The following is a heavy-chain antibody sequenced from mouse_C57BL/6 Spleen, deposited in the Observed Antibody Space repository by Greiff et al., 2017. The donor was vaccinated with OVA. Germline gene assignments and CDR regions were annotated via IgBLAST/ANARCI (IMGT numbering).Heavy chain of an antibody. D-gene: IGHD2-4*01. CDR3: ALMGDDHDGVFAY. Sequence: VQLQQSGPELVKPGASVKISCKASGYTFTDYYMNWVKQSHGKSLEWIGDINPNNGGTSYNQKFKGKATLTVDKSSSTAYMELRSLTSEDSAVYYCALMGDDHDGVFAYWGQGTLVTVSA. V-gene: IGHV1-26*01. CDR2: INPNNGGT. CDR1: GYTFTDYY. J-gene: IGHJ3*01.